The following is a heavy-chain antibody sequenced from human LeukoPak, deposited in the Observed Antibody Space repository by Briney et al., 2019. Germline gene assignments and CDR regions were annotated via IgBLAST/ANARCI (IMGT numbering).Heavy chain of an antibody. V-gene: IGHV4-38-2*01. D-gene: IGHD3/OR15-3a*01. CDR2: IYHSGST. CDR1: GYSINSGYY. CDR3: ARAGLTIYYYYYMDV. J-gene: IGHJ6*03. Sequence: SETLSLTCAVSGYSINSGYYWGWIRQPPGKGLEWIGSIYHSGSTYYNPSLKSRVTISVDTSKNQFSLKLSSVTAADTAVYYCARAGLTIYYYYYMDVWGKGTTVTVSS.